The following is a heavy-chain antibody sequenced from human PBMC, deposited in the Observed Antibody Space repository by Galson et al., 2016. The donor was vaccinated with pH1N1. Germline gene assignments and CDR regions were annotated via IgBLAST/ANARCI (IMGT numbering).Heavy chain of an antibody. J-gene: IGHJ4*02. CDR3: ARKYSGLDY. CDR1: GGSLTSSA. CDR2: VISFFGTT. D-gene: IGHD5-18*01. Sequence: SVKVSCKASGGSLTSSAITWVRQAPGQGLEWMGRVISFFGTTNYAQKFQGRVTITADKSTSVVYMELNRLTSEDTAVYYCARKYSGLDYWGQGTLVTVSS. V-gene: IGHV1-69*06.